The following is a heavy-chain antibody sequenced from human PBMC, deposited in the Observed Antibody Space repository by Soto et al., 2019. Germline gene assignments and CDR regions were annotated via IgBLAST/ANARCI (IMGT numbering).Heavy chain of an antibody. Sequence: SYSLSLSCAVSMEINNLLSWVRQPPGKGLEWIGEIHPSGTARYSSSLKSRVTISVVQSNIQFSLTLSSVTAADTAVYYCAKYLTPYTFDYWGQGALVTVSS. J-gene: IGHJ4*02. CDR1: MEINNL. D-gene: IGHD2-15*01. V-gene: IGHV4-4*02. CDR2: IHPSGTA. CDR3: AKYLTPYTFDY.